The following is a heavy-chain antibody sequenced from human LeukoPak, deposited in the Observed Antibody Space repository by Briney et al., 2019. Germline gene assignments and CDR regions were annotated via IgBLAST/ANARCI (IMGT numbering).Heavy chain of an antibody. V-gene: IGHV3-7*03. Sequence: GGSLRLSCAASGFTFSSYWMSWVRQAPGKGPEWVANIKQDGSEKYYVDSVKGRFTISRDNAKNSLYLQMNSLRAEDTAVYYCPKETYYYDSSGYYFVYWGQGTLVTVSS. CDR2: IKQDGSEK. J-gene: IGHJ4*02. CDR1: GFTFSSYW. D-gene: IGHD3-22*01. CDR3: PKETYYYDSSGYYFVY.